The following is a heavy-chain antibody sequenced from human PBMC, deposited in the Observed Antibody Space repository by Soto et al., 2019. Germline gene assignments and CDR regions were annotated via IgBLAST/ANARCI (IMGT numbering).Heavy chain of an antibody. D-gene: IGHD3-3*01. Sequence: SQTLSLTCTVSGGSISSYYWSWIRQPPGKGLEWIGYIYYSGSTNYNPSLKSRVTISVDTSKNQFSLKLSSVTAADTAVYYCAREINGDFWTDYYYMDVWGKGTTVTVSS. CDR3: AREINGDFWTDYYYMDV. CDR2: IYYSGST. CDR1: GGSISSYY. V-gene: IGHV4-59*01. J-gene: IGHJ6*03.